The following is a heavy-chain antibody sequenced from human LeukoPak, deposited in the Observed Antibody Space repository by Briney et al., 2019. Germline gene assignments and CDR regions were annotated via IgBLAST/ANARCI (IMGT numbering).Heavy chain of an antibody. CDR2: IYSGGST. CDR1: GFAVSSNY. CDR3: ARIRKYYYDSSGYADY. D-gene: IGHD3-22*01. J-gene: IGHJ4*02. Sequence: GGSLRLSCAASGFAVSSNYMSWVRQAPGKGLEWVSVIYSGGSTYYSDSVKGRFTISRDNSKNTLYLQMNSLRAEDTAVYYCARIRKYYYDSSGYADYWGQGTLVPVSS. V-gene: IGHV3-53*01.